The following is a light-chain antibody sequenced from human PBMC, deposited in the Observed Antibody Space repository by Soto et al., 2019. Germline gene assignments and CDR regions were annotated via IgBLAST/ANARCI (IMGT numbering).Light chain of an antibody. Sequence: QAVLTQPPSVSGAPGQRVTVSCTGSSSNIGAGFDVHWYQQLPGTAPKLLIYANTNRPSGVPDRFSGSKSGTSASLAIHGLQSEDEADYHCAAWDDSLNGPVFGGGTKVTVL. CDR2: ANT. V-gene: IGLV1-40*01. CDR3: AAWDDSLNGPV. J-gene: IGLJ2*01. CDR1: SSNIGAGFD.